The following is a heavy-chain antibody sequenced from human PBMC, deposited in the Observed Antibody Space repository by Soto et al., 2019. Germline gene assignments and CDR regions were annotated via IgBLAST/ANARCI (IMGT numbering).Heavy chain of an antibody. V-gene: IGHV3-11*01. CDR2: ISSGGSTI. CDR3: ARAIVVVVAATKTVWFDP. D-gene: IGHD2-15*01. CDR1: GLTFSDYY. Sequence: GGSLRLSCAASGLTFSDYYMSWIRQAPGKGLEWISYISSGGSTIYYADSVKGRFTISRDNAKNSLYLQTNSLRAEDTAVYYCARAIVVVVAATKTVWFDPWGQGTLVTVSS. J-gene: IGHJ5*02.